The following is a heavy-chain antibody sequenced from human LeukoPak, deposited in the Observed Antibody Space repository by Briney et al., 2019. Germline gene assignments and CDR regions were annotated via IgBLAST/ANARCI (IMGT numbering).Heavy chain of an antibody. CDR3: ATWGRRDGNDY. Sequence: ASVKVSCKASGYTFIAYYMHWVRQAPGQGLEWMGIINPSGGGTNYAQKFQGRVTMTRDTSISTAYMELSRLRSDDTAVYYCATWGRRDGNDYWGQGTLVTVSS. V-gene: IGHV1-2*02. D-gene: IGHD5-24*01. CDR1: GYTFIAYY. J-gene: IGHJ4*02. CDR2: INPSGGGT.